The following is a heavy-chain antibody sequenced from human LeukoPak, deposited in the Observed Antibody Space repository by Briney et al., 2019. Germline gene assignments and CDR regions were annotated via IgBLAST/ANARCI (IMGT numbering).Heavy chain of an antibody. J-gene: IGHJ4*02. CDR2: IHPNSGDT. CDR3: TREDY. CDR1: GYTFSDYY. V-gene: IGHV1-2*02. Sequence: ASVKVSCKTSGYTFSDYYIHWVRQAPGQGLEWMAWIHPNSGDTKYAQRFQGRVTITTDTSISTAYMELSGLRSDDTAVYYCTREDYWGQGTLVTVSS.